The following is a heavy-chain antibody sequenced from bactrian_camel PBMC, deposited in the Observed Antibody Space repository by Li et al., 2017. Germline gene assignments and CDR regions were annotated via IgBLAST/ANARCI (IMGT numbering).Heavy chain of an antibody. CDR3: AAAEGSCYGVYKH. CDR2: IYDDDA. D-gene: IGHD2*01. J-gene: IGHJ4*01. CDR1: GFTFSSYY. Sequence: DVQLVESGGGLVQPGQSLRLSCAASGFTFSSYYMFCVRQAPGKGLEWVSGIYDDDAYYTDSVKGRFTISRDNGKNTGYLQMNMLKLSDTALYWCAAAEGSCYGVYKHWGQGTQVTVS. V-gene: IGHV3S10*01.